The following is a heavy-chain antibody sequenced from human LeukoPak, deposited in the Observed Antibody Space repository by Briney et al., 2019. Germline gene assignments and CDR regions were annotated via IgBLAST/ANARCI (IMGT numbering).Heavy chain of an antibody. V-gene: IGHV3-7*01. Sequence: GGSLRLSCAASGFTFSDYYMSWIRQAPGKGLEWVANIKQNGSEKYYVDSVKGRFTISRDNAKNSLYLQMNSLRAEDTAVYYCARSEYGDYNGFDYWGQGTLVTVSS. CDR3: ARSEYGDYNGFDY. CDR2: IKQNGSEK. CDR1: GFTFSDYY. D-gene: IGHD4-17*01. J-gene: IGHJ4*02.